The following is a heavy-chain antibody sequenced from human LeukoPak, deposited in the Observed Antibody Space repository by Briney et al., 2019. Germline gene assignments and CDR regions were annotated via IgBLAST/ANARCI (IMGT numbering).Heavy chain of an antibody. CDR2: ISGSGGST. CDR1: GFTFSSYA. J-gene: IGHJ4*02. Sequence: GGSLRLSCAASGFTFSSYAMSWVRQAPGKGLEWVSAISGSGGSTYYADSVKGRFTISRDNSKNPLYLQMNSLRAEDTAVYYCAKDREGTYYYDSSGSQAYWGQGTLVTVSS. D-gene: IGHD3-22*01. CDR3: AKDREGTYYYDSSGSQAY. V-gene: IGHV3-23*01.